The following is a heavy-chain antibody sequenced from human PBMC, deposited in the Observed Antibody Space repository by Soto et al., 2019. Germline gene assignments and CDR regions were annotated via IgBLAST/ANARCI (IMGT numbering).Heavy chain of an antibody. J-gene: IGHJ4*02. CDR1: GFTFSNAW. CDR2: IKSKTDGGTT. V-gene: IGHV3-15*01. Sequence: GGSLRLSCAASGFTFSNAWMSWVRQAPGKGLEWVGRIKSKTDGGTTDYAAPVKGRFTISRDDSKNTLYLQMNSLKTEDTAVYYCTTGYTQTYYDFWSGYPDMNDYWGQGTLVTVSS. D-gene: IGHD3-3*01. CDR3: TTGYTQTYYDFWSGYPDMNDY.